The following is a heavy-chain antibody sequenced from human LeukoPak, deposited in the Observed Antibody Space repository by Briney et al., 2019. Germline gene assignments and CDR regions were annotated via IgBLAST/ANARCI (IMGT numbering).Heavy chain of an antibody. Sequence: ASVKVSCKASGYTFTGYYMHWVRQAPGQGLEWMGRINPNSGGTNYAQKFQGRVTMTRDTSISTAYMELSRLRSDDTAVYYCAGAGSGYCSGGSCYHDYFDYWGQGTLVTVSS. CDR1: GYTFTGYY. J-gene: IGHJ4*02. D-gene: IGHD2-15*01. CDR2: INPNSGGT. V-gene: IGHV1-2*06. CDR3: AGAGSGYCSGGSCYHDYFDY.